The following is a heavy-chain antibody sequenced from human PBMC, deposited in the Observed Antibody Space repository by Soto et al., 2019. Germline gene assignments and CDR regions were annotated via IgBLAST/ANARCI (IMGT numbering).Heavy chain of an antibody. CDR3: AKVLLSGSSSYGMDV. CDR1: GFTFSSYA. J-gene: IGHJ6*02. Sequence: GGSLRLSCAASGFTFSSYAMSWVRQAPGKGLEWVSAISGSGGNTYYADSVKGRFTISRDNSKNTLYLQMNSLRAEDTAVYYGAKVLLSGSSSYGMDVWGQGTTVTVSS. V-gene: IGHV3-23*01. CDR2: ISGSGGNT. D-gene: IGHD1-26*01.